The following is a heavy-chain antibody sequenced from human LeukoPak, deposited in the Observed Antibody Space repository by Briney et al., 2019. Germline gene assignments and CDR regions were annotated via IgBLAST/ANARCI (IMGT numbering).Heavy chain of an antibody. V-gene: IGHV4-31*03. J-gene: IGHJ4*02. D-gene: IGHD6-13*01. CDR1: GGSISSGGYY. CDR3: ARDYMAGGIAAAGPPLDY. CDR2: IYYSGST. Sequence: SETLSLTCTVSGGSISSGGYYWSWIRQHPGKGLEWIGYIYYSGSTYYNPSLKSRVTISVDTSKNQFSLKLSSVTAADTAVYYCARDYMAGGIAAAGPPLDYWGQGTLVTVSS.